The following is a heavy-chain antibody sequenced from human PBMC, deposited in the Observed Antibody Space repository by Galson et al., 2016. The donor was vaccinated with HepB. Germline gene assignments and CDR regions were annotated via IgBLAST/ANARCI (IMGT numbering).Heavy chain of an antibody. J-gene: IGHJ4*02. V-gene: IGHV4-61*08. CDR1: GGSVSSGDYY. D-gene: IGHD6-19*01. CDR3: AGSKFSSGWGGIGFFDY. CDR2: IYHSGLT. Sequence: SETLSLTCTVSGGSVSSGDYYWSWIRQPPGKGLEWIGYIYHSGLTQYNPSLKSRVTISVDTSKNQFSLKLTSVTAADTAVHYCAGSKFSSGWGGIGFFDYWGQGSLVTVSS.